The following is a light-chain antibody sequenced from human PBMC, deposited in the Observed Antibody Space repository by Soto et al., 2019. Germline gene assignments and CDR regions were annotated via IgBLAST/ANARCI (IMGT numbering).Light chain of an antibody. CDR1: QSVSSN. V-gene: IGKV3-15*01. Sequence: EIVMTQSSATLSVSPGERATLSCGASQSVSSNLAWYQHKPGQAPRLLIYGASTRATGIPARFSGSGSGTEFTLTISSLQSEDFAVYYCQQYHNWPLTFGGGTKVDIK. J-gene: IGKJ4*01. CDR2: GAS. CDR3: QQYHNWPLT.